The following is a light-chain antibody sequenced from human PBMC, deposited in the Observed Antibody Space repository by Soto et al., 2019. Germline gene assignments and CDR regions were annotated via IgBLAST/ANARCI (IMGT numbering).Light chain of an antibody. CDR2: DAS. V-gene: IGKV3-11*01. CDR1: QSVSSY. CDR3: QQRSSWPPT. Sequence: IVANESRATLSVTPGERATLSCMASQSVSSYLAWYQQRPGQAPRLLIYDASTRATGVPARFSGSGSGTDFTLTISSLEPEDFAVYYCQQRSSWPPTFGQGTQLEIK. J-gene: IGKJ5*01.